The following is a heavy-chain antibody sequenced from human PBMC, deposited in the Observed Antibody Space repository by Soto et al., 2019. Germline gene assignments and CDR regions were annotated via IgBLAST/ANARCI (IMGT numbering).Heavy chain of an antibody. Sequence: GGSLRLSCKGSGYSFTSYWIGWVRQMPGKGLEWMGIIYPGDSDTRYSPSFQGQVTISADKSISTAYLQWSSLKASDTAMYYCARHVRSYDSSGYYLPIDYWGQGTLVTVSS. CDR2: IYPGDSDT. D-gene: IGHD3-22*01. CDR3: ARHVRSYDSSGYYLPIDY. CDR1: GYSFTSYW. V-gene: IGHV5-51*01. J-gene: IGHJ4*02.